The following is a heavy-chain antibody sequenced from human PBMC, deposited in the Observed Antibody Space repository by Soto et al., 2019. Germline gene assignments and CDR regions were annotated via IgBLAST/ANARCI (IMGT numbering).Heavy chain of an antibody. V-gene: IGHV4-59*12. CDR3: ARAPRTIVVVPAAFDP. J-gene: IGHJ5*02. CDR2: IYYSGST. D-gene: IGHD2-2*01. Sequence: PSETLSLTCTVSGDSISSYYWSWIRQPPGKGLEWIGYIYYSGSTNYNPSLKSRVTISVDTSKNQFSLKLSSVTAADTAVYYCARAPRTIVVVPAAFDPWGQGTLVTVSS. CDR1: GDSISSYY.